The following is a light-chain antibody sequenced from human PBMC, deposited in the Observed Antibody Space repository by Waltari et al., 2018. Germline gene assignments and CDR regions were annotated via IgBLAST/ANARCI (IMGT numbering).Light chain of an antibody. CDR1: GSDVGAYNY. CDR2: EVT. CDR3: TSFAGGNTVI. J-gene: IGLJ2*01. Sequence: QSALTQPPSASGSPGQPVTISCTGSGSDVGAYNYVPWYQHHPGKAPKLMIYEVTKRPSGVPDRFSGSKSDNSASLTVSGLQPDDEAYYYCTSFAGGNTVIFGGGTKLTVL. V-gene: IGLV2-8*01.